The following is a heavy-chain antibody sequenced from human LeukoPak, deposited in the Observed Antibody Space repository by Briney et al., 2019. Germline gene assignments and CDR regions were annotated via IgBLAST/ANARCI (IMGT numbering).Heavy chain of an antibody. CDR2: ISYDGSNK. V-gene: IGHV3-30-3*01. Sequence: GRSLRLSCAASGFTFSSYAMHWVRQAPGKGLEWVAVISYDGSNKYYADSVKGRFTISRDNSKNTLYLQMNSLRAEDTAVYYCARDVEYSSSPRMESYYMDVWGKGTTVTVSS. CDR1: GFTFSSYA. CDR3: ARDVEYSSSPRMESYYMDV. D-gene: IGHD6-6*01. J-gene: IGHJ6*03.